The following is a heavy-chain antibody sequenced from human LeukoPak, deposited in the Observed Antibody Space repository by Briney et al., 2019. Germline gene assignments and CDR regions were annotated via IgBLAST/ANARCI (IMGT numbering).Heavy chain of an antibody. D-gene: IGHD5-12*01. V-gene: IGHV3-23*01. CDR3: AKERGVDIVATGPFDY. CDR1: GFTFSSYA. J-gene: IGHJ4*02. Sequence: GGSLRLSCAASGFTFSSYAMSWVRQAPGKGLEWVSAISGSGGSTYYADSVKGRFTISRDNSKNTLYLQMNSLRAEDTAVYYCAKERGVDIVATGPFDYWGQGTLVTVSS. CDR2: ISGSGGST.